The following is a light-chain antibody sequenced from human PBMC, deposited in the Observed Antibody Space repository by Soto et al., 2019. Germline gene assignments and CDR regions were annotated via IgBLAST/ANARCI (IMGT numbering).Light chain of an antibody. CDR1: QSLLNGNGYNY. J-gene: IGKJ1*01. Sequence: DIVMTQSPLSLPVIPGEPASISCRSSQSLLNGNGYNYLDWYLQKPGQSPQLLIYLGSNRASGVPDRFSGSGSGTDFTLKISRVEAEDVGVYYCMQALQTPWTFGQGTKVEIK. CDR3: MQALQTPWT. V-gene: IGKV2-28*01. CDR2: LGS.